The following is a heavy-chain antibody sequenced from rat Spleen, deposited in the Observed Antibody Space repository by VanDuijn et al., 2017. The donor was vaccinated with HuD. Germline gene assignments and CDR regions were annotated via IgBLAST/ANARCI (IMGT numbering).Heavy chain of an antibody. CDR1: GFSLTNYN. V-gene: IGHV2-41*01. J-gene: IGHJ3*01. Sequence: QVQLKESGPGLVQSSQTLSLTCTVAGFSLTNYNVHWVRQPPGKGLEWMGVIWNTGGKRYNSTLKSRLSISKDTSKRQVFLKMNSFQTEDTATDYCVRDAYYSSSPPAYWGQGTLVTVSS. D-gene: IGHD1-2*01. CDR2: IWNTGGK. CDR3: VRDAYYSSSPPAY.